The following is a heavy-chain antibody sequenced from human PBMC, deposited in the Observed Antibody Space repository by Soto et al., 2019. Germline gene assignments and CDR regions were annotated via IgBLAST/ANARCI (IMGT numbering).Heavy chain of an antibody. V-gene: IGHV3-74*01. Sequence: GGSLRLSCAASEFTFSRYWMHWVRQAPGKGLVWVSRINSDGSSTSYMDSVEGRSTISRDNAKNTLYLQMNSLRAEDTAVYYCARDLQYCSGGTCYPPRGMDVWGQGTTVTVSS. D-gene: IGHD2-15*01. CDR2: INSDGSST. CDR3: ARDLQYCSGGTCYPPRGMDV. CDR1: EFTFSRYW. J-gene: IGHJ6*02.